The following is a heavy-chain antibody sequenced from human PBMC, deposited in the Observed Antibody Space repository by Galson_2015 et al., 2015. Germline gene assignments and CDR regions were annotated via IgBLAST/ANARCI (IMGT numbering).Heavy chain of an antibody. CDR3: ARARQANWYFDF. CDR1: GYMFTSYY. V-gene: IGHV1-46*01. J-gene: IGHJ2*01. CDR2: TNRNGDST. Sequence: SVKVSCKASGYMFTSYYIHWVRQAPGQGLEWMGMTNRNGDSTTYAQKFQGRVTMTRDTSTSTVYMELSSLRSDDTAVYYCARARQANWYFDFWGRGTLVTVSS. D-gene: IGHD5-12*01.